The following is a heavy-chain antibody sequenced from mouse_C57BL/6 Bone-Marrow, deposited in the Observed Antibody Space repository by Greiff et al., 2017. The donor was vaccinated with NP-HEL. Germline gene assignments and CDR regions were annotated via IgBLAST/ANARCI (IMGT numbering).Heavy chain of an antibody. D-gene: IGHD1-1*01. CDR1: GYTFTSYT. V-gene: IGHV1-4*01. Sequence: QVHVKQSGAELARPGASVKMSCKASGYTFTSYTMHWVKQRPGQGLEWIGYINPSSGYTKYNQKFKDKATLTADKSSSTAYMQLSSLTSEDSAVYYYARATTVVATRGYFDVWGTGTTVTVSS. J-gene: IGHJ1*03. CDR2: INPSSGYT. CDR3: ARATTVVATRGYFDV.